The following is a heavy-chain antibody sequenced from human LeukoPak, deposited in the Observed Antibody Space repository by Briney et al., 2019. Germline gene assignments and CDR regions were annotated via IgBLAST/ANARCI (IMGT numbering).Heavy chain of an antibody. D-gene: IGHD4-11*01. CDR1: GGSISTYY. J-gene: IGHJ4*02. V-gene: IGHV4-59*01. CDR3: ARRLAVTGRYYFDY. Sequence: PSEPLSLTCTVSGGSISTYYWTWIRQPPERGLEWIGYIYYSGITNYNPSLKSRVTMSVDTSRNQFSLRLNSVTAADTAVYYCARRLAVTGRYYFDYWGQGTLVTVSS. CDR2: IYYSGIT.